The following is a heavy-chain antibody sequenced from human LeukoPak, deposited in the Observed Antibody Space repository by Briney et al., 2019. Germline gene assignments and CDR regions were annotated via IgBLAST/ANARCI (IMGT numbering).Heavy chain of an antibody. CDR2: INPYSGDT. J-gene: IGHJ4*02. D-gene: IGHD2-15*01. CDR3: VSGNYFDY. CDR1: GYSFTDYY. V-gene: IGHV1-2*02. Sequence: ASVKVSCKASGYSFTDYYMHWVRQTPGQGLEWMGWINPYSGDTNYEQKFQGRVTMPRDTYISTAYMELSSLRSDDTAVYYCVSGNYFDYWGQGTLVTVSS.